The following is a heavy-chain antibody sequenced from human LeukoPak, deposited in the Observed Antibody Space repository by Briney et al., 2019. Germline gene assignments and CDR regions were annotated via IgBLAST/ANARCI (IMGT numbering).Heavy chain of an antibody. J-gene: IGHJ4*02. CDR2: INSDGSST. D-gene: IGHD2-21*02. Sequence: GGSLRLSCAASGFTFSSYWMHWVRQAPGKGLVWVSRINSDGSSTSYADPVKGRFTISRDNAKNTLYLQMNSLRAEDTAVYYCARGGYCGGDCYSFDYWGQGTLVTVSS. CDR1: GFTFSSYW. V-gene: IGHV3-74*01. CDR3: ARGGYCGGDCYSFDY.